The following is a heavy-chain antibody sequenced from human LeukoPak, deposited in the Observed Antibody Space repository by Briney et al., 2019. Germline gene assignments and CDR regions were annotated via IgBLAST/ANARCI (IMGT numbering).Heavy chain of an antibody. CDR1: GYTFSDYG. CDR3: ARDLHY. J-gene: IGHJ4*02. CDR2: ISYSGVVK. Sequence: GGSLRLSCTASGYTFSDYGMHWVRQAPGKGLEWLSVISYSGVVKFYADSVKGRFTISRDNSKNSLYLQMNSLRAADTAVYYCARDLHYWGQGTLVTVSS. V-gene: IGHV3-33*08.